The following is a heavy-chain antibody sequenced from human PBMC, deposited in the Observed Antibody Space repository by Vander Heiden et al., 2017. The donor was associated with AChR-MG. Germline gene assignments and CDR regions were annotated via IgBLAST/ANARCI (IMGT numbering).Heavy chain of an antibody. V-gene: IGHV3-11*06. D-gene: IGHD3-22*01. CDR1: GFTFSDYY. Sequence: QVQLVESGGGLVKPGGSLRLSCAASGFTFSDYYMSWILQAPGKGLEWVSYISSSSSYTNYADSVKGRFTISRDNAKNSLYLQMNSLRAEDTAVYYCARGDNYYDSSGYYYPGAFDIWGQGTMVTVSS. J-gene: IGHJ3*02. CDR3: ARGDNYYDSSGYYYPGAFDI. CDR2: ISSSSSYT.